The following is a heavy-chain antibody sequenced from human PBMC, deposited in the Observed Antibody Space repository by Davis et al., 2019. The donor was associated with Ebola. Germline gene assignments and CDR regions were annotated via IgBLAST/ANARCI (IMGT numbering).Heavy chain of an antibody. CDR1: GGSFSGYY. J-gene: IGHJ4*02. Sequence: SETLSLTCAVYGGSFSGYYWSWIRQPPGKGLEWIGEINHSGSTNYNPSLKSRVTISVDTSKNQFSLKLSSVTAADTAVYYCARYRYSNYVDYWGQGTLVTVSS. D-gene: IGHD4-11*01. V-gene: IGHV4-34*01. CDR2: INHSGST. CDR3: ARYRYSNYVDY.